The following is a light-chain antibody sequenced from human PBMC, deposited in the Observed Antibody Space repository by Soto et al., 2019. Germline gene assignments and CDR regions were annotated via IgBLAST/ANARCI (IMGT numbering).Light chain of an antibody. V-gene: IGLV2-14*01. CDR2: DVS. Sequence: SVLTQPASVSGSPWQSITISFTGTSSDGGGYNYVSWYQQHPGKAPKLMIYDVSNRPSGVSNRFSGSKSGNTASLTISGLQAEDEADYYCSSYTSSSTYVFGTGTKVTV. CDR1: SSDGGGYNY. CDR3: SSYTSSSTYV. J-gene: IGLJ1*01.